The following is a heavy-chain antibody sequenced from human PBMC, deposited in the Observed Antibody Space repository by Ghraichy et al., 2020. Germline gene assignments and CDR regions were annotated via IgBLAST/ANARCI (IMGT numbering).Heavy chain of an antibody. CDR2: IDTTSNCI. CDR3: ARGGRSHYFFDY. V-gene: IGHV3-21*01. Sequence: GGSLRLSCAASAFTFSSYSMGWVRQAPGKGLEWVSIIDTTSNCIYYADSLKGRFTISRDNAKNSLYLQMDSLRAEDTAVYYCARGGRSHYFFDYWGLGTLVTVSS. J-gene: IGHJ4*02. D-gene: IGHD1-1*01. CDR1: AFTFSSYS.